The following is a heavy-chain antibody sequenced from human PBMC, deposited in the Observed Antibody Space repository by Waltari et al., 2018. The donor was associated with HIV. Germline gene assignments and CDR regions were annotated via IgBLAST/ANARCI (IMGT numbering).Heavy chain of an antibody. CDR3: ARGLESGSYYAPFDY. CDR2: LSPNSGKT. V-gene: IGHV1-8*01. CDR1: GYSFTTYD. D-gene: IGHD1-26*01. Sequence: QVQLVQSGAEVKKPGASVQVSCKASGYSFTTYDITWVRQSSGQALEWMGWLSPNSGKTGYARKFQGRVTMTRNTSISTAYMELSTLRSEDTAVYYCARGLESGSYYAPFDYWSQGTLVTVSS. J-gene: IGHJ4*02.